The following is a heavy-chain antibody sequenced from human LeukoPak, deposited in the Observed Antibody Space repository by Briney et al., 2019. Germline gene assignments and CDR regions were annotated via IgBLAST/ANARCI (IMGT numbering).Heavy chain of an antibody. J-gene: IGHJ5*01. CDR1: GGSISSHY. CDR2: IHTSGTT. CDR3: ARFVWGSNWFDP. V-gene: IGHV4-4*09. D-gene: IGHD7-27*01. Sequence: SETLSLTCTVSGGSISSHYWSWIRQPPGKGLEWIGFIHTSGTTNYNPSLKSRVTLSVDTSKNQFSLRLTSVTAADTAVYYCARFVWGSNWFDPWGQGTLVTVSS.